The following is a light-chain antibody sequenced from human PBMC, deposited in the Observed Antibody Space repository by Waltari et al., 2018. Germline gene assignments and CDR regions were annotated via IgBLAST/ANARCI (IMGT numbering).Light chain of an antibody. J-gene: IGLJ3*02. CDR3: QSYDTSLSGWV. V-gene: IGLV1-40*01. Sequence: QSVLTQPPSVSGAPGQRVTISCTGSRSNIGTVYDVHWYQQLPGTAPKLLIYGNNNRPSGVPDRFSGSKSGTSASLTITGLQAEDEADYYCQSYDTSLSGWVFGGGTKLTVL. CDR1: RSNIGTVYD. CDR2: GNN.